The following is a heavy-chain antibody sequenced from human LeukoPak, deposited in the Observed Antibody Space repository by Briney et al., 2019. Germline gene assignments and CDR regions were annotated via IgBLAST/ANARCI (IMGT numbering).Heavy chain of an antibody. V-gene: IGHV4-38-2*02. D-gene: IGHD3-3*01. CDR2: IYHSGST. CDR1: GYSISTGYY. Sequence: SETLSLTCTVSGYSISTGYYWGWIRQPPGKGLEWIASIYHSGSTDYNLSLKSRVTISVDTSKNQFSLRLSSVTAADMAVYYCARDGRIRFPVTNWFDPWGQGTLVTVSS. CDR3: ARDGRIRFPVTNWFDP. J-gene: IGHJ5*02.